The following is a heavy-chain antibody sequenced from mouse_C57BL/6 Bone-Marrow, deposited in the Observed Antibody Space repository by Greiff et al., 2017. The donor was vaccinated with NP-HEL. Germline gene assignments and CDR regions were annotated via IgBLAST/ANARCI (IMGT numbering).Heavy chain of an antibody. Sequence: QVQLQQSGAELVRPGTSVKVSCKASGYAFTNYLIEWVKQRPGQGLEWIGVINPGSGGTNYNEKFKGKATLTADKSSSTAYMQLSSLTSEDSAVYFCARSSYYGGPYYFDYWGQGTTLTVSS. D-gene: IGHD1-1*01. CDR3: ARSSYYGGPYYFDY. V-gene: IGHV1-54*01. CDR2: INPGSGGT. CDR1: GYAFTNYL. J-gene: IGHJ2*01.